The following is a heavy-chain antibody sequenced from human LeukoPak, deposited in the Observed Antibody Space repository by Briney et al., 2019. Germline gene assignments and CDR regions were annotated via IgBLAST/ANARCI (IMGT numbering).Heavy chain of an antibody. D-gene: IGHD6-19*01. CDR3: ARQDSSGWHFNDY. CDR2: IYYSGGT. Sequence: PSETLSLTCTVSGGSITSISYYWGWIRQPPGKGLEWIGSIYYSGGTYYNPSLKTRVTVSVDTSKNQFSLKLSSVTAADTAVYYCARQDSSGWHFNDYWGKGTLVTVSS. CDR1: GGSITSISYY. J-gene: IGHJ4*02. V-gene: IGHV4-39*01.